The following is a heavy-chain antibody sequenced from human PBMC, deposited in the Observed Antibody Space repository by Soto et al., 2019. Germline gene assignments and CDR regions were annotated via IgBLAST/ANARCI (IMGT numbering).Heavy chain of an antibody. Sequence: QVQLVQSGAEEKKPGASVKVSCKASGYTFTSYAMHWVRQAPGQRLEWMGGINAGNGNTKYSQKFQGRVTINRDTSASTAYMELSSLRSEDTAVYYCASSGSYWGIDYWGQGTLVTVSS. J-gene: IGHJ4*02. D-gene: IGHD1-26*01. CDR1: GYTFTSYA. CDR3: ASSGSYWGIDY. V-gene: IGHV1-3*05. CDR2: INAGNGNT.